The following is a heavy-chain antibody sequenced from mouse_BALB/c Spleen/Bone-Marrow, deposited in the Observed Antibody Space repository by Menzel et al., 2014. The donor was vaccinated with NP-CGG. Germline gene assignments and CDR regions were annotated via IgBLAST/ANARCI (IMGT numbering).Heavy chain of an antibody. CDR1: GFTFSDYY. J-gene: IGHJ2*01. CDR3: ARGSSYFDY. CDR2: ISDGGSYT. Sequence: EVQLQESGGGLVKPGGSLKLSCAASGFTFSDYYMYWVRQTPEKRLEWVATISDGGSYTYYPDSVKGRFTISRDNAKNNLYLQMSSLKSEDTAMYYCARGSSYFDYWRQGTTLTVSS. V-gene: IGHV5-4*02. D-gene: IGHD1-1*01.